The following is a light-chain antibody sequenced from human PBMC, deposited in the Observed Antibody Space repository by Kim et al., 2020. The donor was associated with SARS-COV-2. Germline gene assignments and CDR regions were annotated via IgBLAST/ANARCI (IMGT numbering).Light chain of an antibody. CDR1: SDEVSAYAF. V-gene: IGLV2-11*01. CDR3: CSYAGNYNAV. Sequence: GQEITISCTGASDEVSAYAFVSWHQQYPAKAPKLMIYDVNRRTSGVPDRFSGSKSGNTAFLTISGLQADDEADYYCCSYAGNYNAVFGGGTQLTVL. J-gene: IGLJ2*01. CDR2: DVN.